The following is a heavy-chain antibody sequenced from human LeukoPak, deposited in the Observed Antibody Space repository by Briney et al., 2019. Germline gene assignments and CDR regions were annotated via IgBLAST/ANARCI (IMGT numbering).Heavy chain of an antibody. CDR3: ARSGYYARRSWFDP. CDR1: EFTFSNHW. Sequence: GGSLRLSCAASEFTFSNHWMHWVRQAPGKGLEWVANIKQDGSEKYYVDSVKGRFTISRDNAKNSLYLQMNSLRAEDTAVYYCARSGYYARRSWFDPWGQGTLVTVSS. CDR2: IKQDGSEK. V-gene: IGHV3-7*03. D-gene: IGHD3-22*01. J-gene: IGHJ5*02.